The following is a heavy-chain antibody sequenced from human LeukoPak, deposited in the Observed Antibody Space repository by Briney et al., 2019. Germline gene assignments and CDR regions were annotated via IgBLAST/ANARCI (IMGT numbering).Heavy chain of an antibody. CDR1: GGSISSSSYY. D-gene: IGHD2-2*01. CDR3: ARHRDIVVVPAASPIGS. J-gene: IGHJ5*02. CDR2: IYYSGST. Sequence: NSSETLSLTCTVSGGSISSSSYYWGWIRQPPGKGLEWIGSIYYSGSTYYNPSLKSRVTISVDTSKNQFSLKLSSVTAADTAVYYCARHRDIVVVPAASPIGSWGQGTLVTVSS. V-gene: IGHV4-39*01.